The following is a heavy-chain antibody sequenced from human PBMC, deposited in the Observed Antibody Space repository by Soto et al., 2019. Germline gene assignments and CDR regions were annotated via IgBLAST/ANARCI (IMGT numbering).Heavy chain of an antibody. CDR3: ARGNQGNDGEELDACDI. V-gene: IGHV3-53*01. Sequence: EVQLVESGGGLIQPGGSLRLSCAASGFTVSSNYMSWVRQAPGKGLEWVSVIYSGGSTYYADSVKGRFTISRDNSKNTLYLQMNSLRAEDTAVYYCARGNQGNDGEELDACDIWGQGTMVTVSS. D-gene: IGHD1-1*01. J-gene: IGHJ3*02. CDR1: GFTVSSNY. CDR2: IYSGGST.